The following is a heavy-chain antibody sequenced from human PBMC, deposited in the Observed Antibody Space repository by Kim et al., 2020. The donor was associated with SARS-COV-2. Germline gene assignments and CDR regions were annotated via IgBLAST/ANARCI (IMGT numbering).Heavy chain of an antibody. Sequence: GGSLRLSCATSGFTFSTHAMSWVRRAPGKRLEWVSAISEDGHTSFYPDSVKGRFTISRDNSVNTVYLQMNTLRAEDTAIYYCAMKGGANGYFPFDFWGQGALVTVSS. CDR2: ISEDGHTS. CDR1: GFTFSTHA. J-gene: IGHJ4*02. CDR3: AMKGGANGYFPFDF. D-gene: IGHD2-21*01. V-gene: IGHV3-23*01.